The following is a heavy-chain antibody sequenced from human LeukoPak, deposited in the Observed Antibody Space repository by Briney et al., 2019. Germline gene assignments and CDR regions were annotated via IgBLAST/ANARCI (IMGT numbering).Heavy chain of an antibody. CDR2: IYYSGST. Sequence: SQTLSLTCTVSGGSISSGGYYWSWIRQPPGKGLEWIGYIYYSGSTYYNPSLKSRVTISVDRSKNQFSLKLSSVTAADTAVYYCARDTVRGGDYWGQGTLVTVSS. V-gene: IGHV4-30-2*01. CDR1: GGSISSGGYY. CDR3: ARDTVRGGDY. D-gene: IGHD4-17*01. J-gene: IGHJ4*02.